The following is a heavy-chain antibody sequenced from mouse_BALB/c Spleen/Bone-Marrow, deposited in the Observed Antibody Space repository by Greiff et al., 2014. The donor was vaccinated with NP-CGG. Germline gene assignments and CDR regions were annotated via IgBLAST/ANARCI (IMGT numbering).Heavy chain of an antibody. CDR3: ATRYYFDY. CDR1: GDSITRGY. V-gene: IGHV3-8*02. J-gene: IGHJ2*01. CDR2: ITYSANT. Sequence: DVKLVESGPSLVKPSQTLSLTCSVTGDSITRGYWNWIRKFPGNKLEYMGYITYSANTYYNPSLKSRLSITRDTSKNQYYLQLNSVTTEDTATYYCATRYYFDYWGQGTTLTVSS. D-gene: IGHD2-14*01.